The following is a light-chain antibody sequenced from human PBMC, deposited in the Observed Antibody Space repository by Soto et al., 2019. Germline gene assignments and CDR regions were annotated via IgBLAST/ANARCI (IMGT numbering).Light chain of an antibody. CDR2: AAS. CDR3: QQSYTIPRT. J-gene: IGKJ3*01. V-gene: IGKV1-39*01. Sequence: DIQMTQSPSSLTASVGDRVTITCRASQSISSYLNWYQQKPGTAPKVLIYAASTLQSGVPSRFSGSGSGTDFTLTINTLQPEDVATYYCQQSYTIPRTFGPGTKLEIK. CDR1: QSISSY.